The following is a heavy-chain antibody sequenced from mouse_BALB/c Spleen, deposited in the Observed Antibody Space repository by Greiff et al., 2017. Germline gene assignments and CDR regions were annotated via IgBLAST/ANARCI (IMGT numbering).Heavy chain of an antibody. CDR1: GFTFSSYA. V-gene: IGHV5-6-5*01. Sequence: EVQLVESGGGLVKPGGSLKLSCAASGFTFSSYAMSWVRQTPEKRLEWVASISSGGSTYYPDSVRGRFTISRDNARNILYLQMSSLRSEDTAMYYCAREVVANFDYWGQGTTLTVSS. J-gene: IGHJ2*01. CDR3: AREVVANFDY. D-gene: IGHD1-1*01. CDR2: ISSGGST.